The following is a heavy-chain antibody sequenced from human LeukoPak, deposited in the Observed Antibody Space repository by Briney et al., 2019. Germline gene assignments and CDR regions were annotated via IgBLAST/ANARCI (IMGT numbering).Heavy chain of an antibody. Sequence: GASVKVSCKASGHTFTSYDIDWVRQAPGQGLEWMGWINPNSGDTDYAQKFQGRVTMTRDTSISTAYMELSSLRYDDTAVYYCARDMDTGPDLFDYWGQGTLVTVSS. V-gene: IGHV1-2*02. J-gene: IGHJ4*02. CDR3: ARDMDTGPDLFDY. CDR2: INPNSGDT. D-gene: IGHD5-18*01. CDR1: GHTFTSYD.